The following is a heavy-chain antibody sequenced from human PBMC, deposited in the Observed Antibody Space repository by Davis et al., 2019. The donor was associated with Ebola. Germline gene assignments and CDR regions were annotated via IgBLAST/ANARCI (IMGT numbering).Heavy chain of an antibody. CDR3: ARHGIAVDY. Sequence: MPSETLSLTCTVSGGSISGYYWSWIRQPPGKGLEWIGYIYYSGSTNYNPSLKSRVTISVDTSKNQFSLKLSSVTAADTAVYYCARHGIAVDYWGQGTLVTVSS. J-gene: IGHJ4*02. V-gene: IGHV4-59*01. D-gene: IGHD6-19*01. CDR2: IYYSGST. CDR1: GGSISGYY.